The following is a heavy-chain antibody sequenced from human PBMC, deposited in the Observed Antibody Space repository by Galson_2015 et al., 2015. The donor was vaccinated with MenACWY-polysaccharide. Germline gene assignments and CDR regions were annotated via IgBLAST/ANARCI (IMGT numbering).Heavy chain of an antibody. CDR3: ARGDFWSGSPWDF. Sequence: LSLTCAVNGGSFRDYYWTWIRQAPGLRPEWIGEVNHSGNTNYTPSLKRRVTISVDTSKNQFPLRLTSVTVADTAVSYCARGDFWSGSPWDFWGQGTLVTVSS. J-gene: IGHJ4*02. CDR2: VNHSGNT. D-gene: IGHD3-3*01. V-gene: IGHV4-34*01. CDR1: GGSFRDYY.